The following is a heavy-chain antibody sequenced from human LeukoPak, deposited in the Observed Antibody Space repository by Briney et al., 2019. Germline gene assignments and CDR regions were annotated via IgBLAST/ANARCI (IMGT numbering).Heavy chain of an antibody. CDR2: MSSSSRYI. J-gene: IGHJ4*02. V-gene: IGHV3-21*04. CDR3: ARDAGAVAGTGLDY. Sequence: PGGSLRLSCAASGFTFSSYSMNWVRQAPGKGLEWVSSMSSSSRYIYYADSVKGRFTISRDNSKNTLYLQMNSLRAEDTAVYYCARDAGAVAGTGLDYWGQGTLVTVSS. D-gene: IGHD6-19*01. CDR1: GFTFSSYS.